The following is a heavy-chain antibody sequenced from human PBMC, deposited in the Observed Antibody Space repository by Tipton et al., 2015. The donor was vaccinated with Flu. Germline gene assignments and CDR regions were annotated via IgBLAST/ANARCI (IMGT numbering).Heavy chain of an antibody. CDR2: IYYSGTT. CDR3: ARDLWNDRRAYYYYGVDV. CDR1: GDSISTTIYY. V-gene: IGHV4-39*07. D-gene: IGHD1-1*01. Sequence: TLSLTCTVSGDSISTTIYYWGWVRQPPGKGLEWIGSIYYSGTTYYNPSLKSRVTISVDSSKNEFSLTLASLTAADTAVYYCARDLWNDRRAYYYYGVDVRGQGTKDTVTS. J-gene: IGHJ6*02.